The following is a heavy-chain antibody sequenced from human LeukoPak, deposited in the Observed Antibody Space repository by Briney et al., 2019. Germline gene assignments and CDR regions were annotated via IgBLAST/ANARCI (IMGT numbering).Heavy chain of an antibody. V-gene: IGHV1-69*04. CDR2: IIPILGIA. CDR1: GGTFSSYA. D-gene: IGHD3-10*01. Sequence: SVKVSCKASGGTFSSYAISWVRQAPGQGLEWMGRIIPILGIANYAQKFQGRVTITADKSTSTAYMELSSLRSEDTAVYYCARGVHYYGSGSYRYWGQGTLVTVSS. J-gene: IGHJ4*02. CDR3: ARGVHYYGSGSYRY.